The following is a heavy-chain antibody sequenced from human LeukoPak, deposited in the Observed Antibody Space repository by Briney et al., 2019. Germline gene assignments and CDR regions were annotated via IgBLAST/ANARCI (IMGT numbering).Heavy chain of an antibody. V-gene: IGHV3-33*08. D-gene: IGHD3-9*01. CDR3: ATDISTHYFGS. J-gene: IGHJ4*02. CDR2: IWYDASNK. Sequence: GGSLRLSCAASGFTFSSYGMHWVRQAPGKGLEWVTFIWYDASNKYYAESVKGRFTISRDNSRNTVFLQMNSLRAEDTAIYYCATDISTHYFGSWGQGTLVTVSS. CDR1: GFTFSSYG.